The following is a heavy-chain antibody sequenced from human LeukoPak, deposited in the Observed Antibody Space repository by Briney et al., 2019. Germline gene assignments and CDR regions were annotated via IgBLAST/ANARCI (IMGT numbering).Heavy chain of an antibody. CDR2: INHSGST. V-gene: IGHV4-34*01. J-gene: IGHJ5*02. Sequence: SETLSLTCAVYGGSFGGYYWSWIRQPPGKGLEWIGEINHSGSTNYNPSLNSRVTLSVDASKNQFSLKLSSVTAADTAVYYCARGLHMVRGVMGWFDPWGQGTLVTVSS. CDR1: GGSFGGYY. CDR3: ARGLHMVRGVMGWFDP. D-gene: IGHD3-10*01.